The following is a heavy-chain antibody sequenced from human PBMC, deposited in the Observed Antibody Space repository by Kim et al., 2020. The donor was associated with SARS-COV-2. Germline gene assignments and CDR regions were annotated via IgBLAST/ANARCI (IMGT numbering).Heavy chain of an antibody. V-gene: IGHV3-30*02. CDR3: EKDQWGVEGAVDY. Sequence: ADSGKGRVTLSRANTKNWLYLQVNSVRAEDTAVYYCEKDQWGVEGAVDYWGQGTLVTVSS. J-gene: IGHJ4*02. D-gene: IGHD3-10*01.